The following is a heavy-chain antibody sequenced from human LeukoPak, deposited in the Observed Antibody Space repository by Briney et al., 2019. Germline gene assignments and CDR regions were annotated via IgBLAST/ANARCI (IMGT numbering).Heavy chain of an antibody. D-gene: IGHD3-16*01. CDR3: ASSYGSALDI. Sequence: PGGSLRLSCTASEFTFSSYWMSWVRQAPGKGLEWVANIKQDGSEKDYVDSVKGRFTISRDNTKNSLYLQMNNLRAEDTAVYYCASSYGSALDIWGQGTMVSVSS. CDR2: IKQDGSEK. CDR1: EFTFSSYW. J-gene: IGHJ3*02. V-gene: IGHV3-7*01.